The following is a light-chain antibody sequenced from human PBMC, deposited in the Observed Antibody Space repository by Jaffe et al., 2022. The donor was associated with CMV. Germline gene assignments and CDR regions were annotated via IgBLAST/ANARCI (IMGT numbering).Light chain of an antibody. CDR1: QSVSSTY. Sequence: EIVLTQSPGTLSLSPGERATLSCRASQSVSSTYLALAWFQQKPGQAPRLLIYGASSRATGIPDRFSGGGSGTDFTLTISRLEPEDFAVYFCQQYGSSPITFGQGTRLEIK. J-gene: IGKJ5*01. CDR2: GAS. V-gene: IGKV3-20*01. CDR3: QQYGSSPIT.